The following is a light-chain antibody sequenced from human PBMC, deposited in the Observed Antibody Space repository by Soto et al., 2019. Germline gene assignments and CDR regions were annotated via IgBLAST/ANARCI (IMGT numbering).Light chain of an antibody. Sequence: DIQMTQSPSSLSASVGDRVTITCRASQGINHYLAWFQQKPGKVPKLLIYGASTLQSGVPSRFSGSESGAVFTLTISSLQPEDFATYYCQQLHSYPITFGQGTRLEIK. J-gene: IGKJ5*01. CDR1: QGINHY. CDR3: QQLHSYPIT. CDR2: GAS. V-gene: IGKV1-9*01.